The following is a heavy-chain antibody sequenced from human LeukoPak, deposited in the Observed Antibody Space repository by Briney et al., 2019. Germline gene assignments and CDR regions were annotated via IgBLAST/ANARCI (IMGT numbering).Heavy chain of an antibody. CDR1: GYTFTNNY. Sequence: ASVKVSCKASGYTFTNNYLHWVRQAPGQGLEWMGMIYPRDGSTSYAQNFQGRVTVTRDTSTTTVHMELRGLRSEDTAVYYCARDQEGFDYWGQETVVTVSS. V-gene: IGHV1-46*01. CDR3: ARDQEGFDY. J-gene: IGHJ4*02. CDR2: IYPRDGST.